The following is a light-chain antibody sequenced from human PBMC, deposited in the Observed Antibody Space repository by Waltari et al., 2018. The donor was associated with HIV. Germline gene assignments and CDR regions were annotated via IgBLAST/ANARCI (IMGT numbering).Light chain of an antibody. V-gene: IGLV3-10*01. J-gene: IGLJ2*01. Sequence: SYELTQRPSVSVSPGQTARITCSGDALPKKYAYWYQQKSGQAPILVIYEDNKRRSGIPERFSGSSSWTMATLTSSGAQVEDEADYYCFSTDSSGNHRVFGGGTKVTVL. CDR2: EDN. CDR1: ALPKKY. CDR3: FSTDSSGNHRV.